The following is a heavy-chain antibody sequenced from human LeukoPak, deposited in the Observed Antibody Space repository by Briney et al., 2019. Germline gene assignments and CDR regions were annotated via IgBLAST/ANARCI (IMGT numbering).Heavy chain of an antibody. CDR3: AREGSSGWYRIAVYYFDY. V-gene: IGHV3-30*04. CDR1: GFTFSSYA. J-gene: IGHJ4*02. D-gene: IGHD6-19*01. Sequence: GGSLRLSCAASGFTFSSYAMHWVRQAPGKGLEWVAVISYDGSNKYYADSVKGRFTISRDNSKSTLYLQMNSLRAEDTAVYYCAREGSSGWYRIAVYYFDYWGQGTLVTVSS. CDR2: ISYDGSNK.